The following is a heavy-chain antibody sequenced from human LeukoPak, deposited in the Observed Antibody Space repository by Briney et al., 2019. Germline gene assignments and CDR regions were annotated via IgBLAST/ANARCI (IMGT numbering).Heavy chain of an antibody. J-gene: IGHJ4*01. CDR2: IWYDGSHI. Sequence: GGSLRLSCVASGFSFSTHGMHWVRQAPGKGLDWVAIIWYDGSHIHYADSVKGRFTISRDNSQKTLYLQMNRLRDEDTALYLYATKNGACTFDSSGHGT. CDR1: GFSFSTHG. CDR3: ATKNGACTFDS. D-gene: IGHD2-8*01. V-gene: IGHV3-33*03.